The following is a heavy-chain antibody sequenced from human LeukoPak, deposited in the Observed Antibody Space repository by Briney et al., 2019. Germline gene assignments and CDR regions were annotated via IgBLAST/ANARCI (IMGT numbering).Heavy chain of an antibody. V-gene: IGHV4-39*01. J-gene: IGHJ4*02. Sequence: SETLSLTCTVSAGSISSSSHHWGWIRQSPGKGLEWIGAIYYGRTAYYNPSLNSRVTISVATSTNQFSLQLNSVTAADTAVYYCVRHDGRGGNTMGALDSWGQGSLVTVSS. CDR1: AGSISSSSHH. CDR3: VRHDGRGGNTMGALDS. D-gene: IGHD3-3*01. CDR2: IYYGRTA.